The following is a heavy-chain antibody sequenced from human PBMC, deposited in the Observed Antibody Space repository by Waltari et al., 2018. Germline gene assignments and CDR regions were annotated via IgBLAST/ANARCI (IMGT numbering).Heavy chain of an antibody. Sequence: EVQLLQSGTELKKPGSTVKISCQVSGYRFTADYIPWVQQAPGKGPQWMGLVDPEDGETIYAERFQGRVTITADTSTETAFMELSSLTSDDTAVYYCVTALGDRSSASRPFDVWGLGTLITVSS. V-gene: IGHV1-69-2*01. D-gene: IGHD3-10*01. CDR1: GYRFTADY. CDR2: VDPEDGET. CDR3: VTALGDRSSASRPFDV. J-gene: IGHJ3*01.